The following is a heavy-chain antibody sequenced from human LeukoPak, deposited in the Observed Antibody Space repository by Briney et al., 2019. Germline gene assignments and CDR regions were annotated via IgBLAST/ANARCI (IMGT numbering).Heavy chain of an antibody. CDR3: ARGLFSSEAY. CDR1: GFTFSTYS. CDR2: ISSSSSYI. V-gene: IGHV3-21*04. Sequence: GGSLRLSCAASGFTFSTYSMNWVRQAPGKGLEWVSSISSSSSYIYYADSLKGRFTISRDNAKNSLYLQMNSLRAEDTAVYYCARGLFSSEAYWGQGILVTVSS. J-gene: IGHJ4*02. D-gene: IGHD6-19*01.